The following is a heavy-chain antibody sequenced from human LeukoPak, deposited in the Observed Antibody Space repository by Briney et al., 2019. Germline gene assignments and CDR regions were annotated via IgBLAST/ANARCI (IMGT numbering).Heavy chain of an antibody. CDR3: ARVGSGRYNYGYSLVY. J-gene: IGHJ4*02. CDR1: GYSISTGYY. D-gene: IGHD5-18*01. V-gene: IGHV4-38-2*02. Sequence: PSETLSLTCTVSGYSISTGYYWDWIRQPPGKGLEWIGTFYHGGSTYYNPSLKSRVTISVDTSKNQFSLNLTSVTAADTAVYYCARVGSGRYNYGYSLVYWGQGTLVTVSS. CDR2: FYHGGST.